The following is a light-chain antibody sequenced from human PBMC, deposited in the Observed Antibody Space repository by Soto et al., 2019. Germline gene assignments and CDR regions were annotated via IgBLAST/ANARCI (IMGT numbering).Light chain of an antibody. CDR1: QSVSSS. CDR2: GAS. Sequence: EIVMTQSPATLSVSPGETATLSCRASQSVSSSLAWYQQKPGQAPRLLIYGASTRATGIPARFRGSGSGTEFRLTISSLQSEDFATYYCQQYNTWHPKMAFGRGTKVDIK. V-gene: IGKV3-15*01. CDR3: QQYNTWHPKMA. J-gene: IGKJ1*01.